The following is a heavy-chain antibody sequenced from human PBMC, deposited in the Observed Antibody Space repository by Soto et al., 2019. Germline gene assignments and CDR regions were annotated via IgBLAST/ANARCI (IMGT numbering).Heavy chain of an antibody. CDR2: VHQFVGT. CDR1: GGSIYTDDW. CDR3: ANWGGLNFPRLY. V-gene: IGHV4-4*02. D-gene: IGHD3-16*01. Sequence: QVRLQESGPGLVEPSGTLSLTCAVSGGSIYTDDWWTWVRQTPGKGLEGIGEVHQFVGTNYNPSLRSRVTISIDKSKNQFSLELTSVTAADTAVYYCANWGGLNFPRLYWGPGTLVTVSS. J-gene: IGHJ4*02.